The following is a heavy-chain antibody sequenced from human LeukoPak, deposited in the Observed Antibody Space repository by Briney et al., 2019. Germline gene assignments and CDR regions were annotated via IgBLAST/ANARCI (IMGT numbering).Heavy chain of an antibody. V-gene: IGHV4-59*01. D-gene: IGHD3-3*01. CDR1: GGSINSYY. CDR2: IYYSGST. J-gene: IGHJ6*02. Sequence: SETLSLTCTVSGGSINSYYWSWIRQPPGKGLEWIGYIYYSGSTNYNPSLESRVTISVDTSKNQFSLKLSSVTAADTAVYYCARSKGDFWSGYFYGMDVWGQGTTVTVSS. CDR3: ARSKGDFWSGYFYGMDV.